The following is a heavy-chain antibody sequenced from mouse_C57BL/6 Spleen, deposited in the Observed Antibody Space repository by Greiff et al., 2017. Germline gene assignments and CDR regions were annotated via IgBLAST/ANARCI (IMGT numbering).Heavy chain of an antibody. Sequence: EVHLVESGPGLVKPSQSLSLTCSVTGYSITSGYYWNWIRQFPGNKLEWMGYISYDGSNNYNPSLKNRISITRDTSKNQFFLKLNSVTTEDTATYYCAREDDRFAYWGQGTLVTVSA. J-gene: IGHJ3*01. V-gene: IGHV3-6*01. CDR1: GYSITSGYY. D-gene: IGHD2-12*01. CDR2: ISYDGSN. CDR3: AREDDRFAY.